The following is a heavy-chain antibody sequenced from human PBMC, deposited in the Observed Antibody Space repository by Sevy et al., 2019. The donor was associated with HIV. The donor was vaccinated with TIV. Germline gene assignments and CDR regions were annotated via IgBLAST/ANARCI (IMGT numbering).Heavy chain of an antibody. D-gene: IGHD2-8*01. CDR1: GFAFYDYS. CDR3: AREGCTRPHDY. Sequence: QPGGSLRLSCAASGFAFYDYSMSWIRQAPGKGLEWVATLSFGCGKINYADSVKGRFTISRDNSKNSFYLQMDNLRVEDTALYYCAREGCTRPHDYWGQGTGVTVSS. J-gene: IGHJ4*02. V-gene: IGHV3-23*01. CDR2: LSFGCGKI.